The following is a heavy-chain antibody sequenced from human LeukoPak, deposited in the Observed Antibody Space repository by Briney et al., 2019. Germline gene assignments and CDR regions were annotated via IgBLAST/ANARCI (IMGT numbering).Heavy chain of an antibody. CDR3: ARLLYAAALDAFDI. CDR1: GGSISSYY. J-gene: IGHJ3*02. Sequence: SETLSLTCTVSGGSISSYYWSWIRQPPGKGLEWIGYIYYSGSTNYNPSLKSRVTISVDASKNQFSLKLSSVTAADTAVYYCARLLYAAALDAFDIWGQGTMVTVSS. CDR2: IYYSGST. D-gene: IGHD6-13*01. V-gene: IGHV4-59*08.